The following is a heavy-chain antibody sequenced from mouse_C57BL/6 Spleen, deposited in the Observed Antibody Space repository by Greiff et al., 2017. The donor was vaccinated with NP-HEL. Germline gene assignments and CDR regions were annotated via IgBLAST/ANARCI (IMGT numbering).Heavy chain of an antibody. V-gene: IGHV5-4*01. CDR1: GFTFSSYA. CDR3: ARDHYSNYFDY. Sequence: DVMLVESGGGLVKPGGSLKLSCAASGFTFSSYAMSWVRQTPEKRLEWVATISDGGSYTYYPDNVKGRFTISRDNAKNNLYLQMSHLKSEDTAMYYCARDHYSNYFDYWGQGTTLTVSS. CDR2: ISDGGSYT. D-gene: IGHD2-5*01. J-gene: IGHJ2*01.